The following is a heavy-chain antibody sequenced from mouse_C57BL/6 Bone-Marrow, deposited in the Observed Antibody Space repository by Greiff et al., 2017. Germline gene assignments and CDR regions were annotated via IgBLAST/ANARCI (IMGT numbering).Heavy chain of an antibody. Sequence: EVQGVESGGDLVKPGGSLKLSSAASGFTFSSYGMSWVRQTPDKRLEWVATISSGGSYTYYPDSVKGRFTISRDNAKNPLYLQMSSLKSEDTAMYYCARHRNYVPYYAMDYWGQGTSVTGSS. CDR3: ARHRNYVPYYAMDY. J-gene: IGHJ4*01. D-gene: IGHD1-1*01. CDR1: GFTFSSYG. CDR2: ISSGGSYT. V-gene: IGHV5-6*01.